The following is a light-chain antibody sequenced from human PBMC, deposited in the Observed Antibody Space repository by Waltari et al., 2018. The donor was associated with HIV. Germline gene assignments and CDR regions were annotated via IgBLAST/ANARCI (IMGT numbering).Light chain of an antibody. CDR3: SSYTSTGTFYV. CDR2: EVT. J-gene: IGLJ1*01. Sequence: QSALTQPASVSGSPGQSITISCTGTSTGVGNYNYVSWYQQHPGKAPKLIIYEVTFRPSGISTRFSGSKFGKTASLTISGLQAEDEADYYCSSYTSTGTFYVFGTGTKVTVL. V-gene: IGLV2-14*01. CDR1: STGVGNYNY.